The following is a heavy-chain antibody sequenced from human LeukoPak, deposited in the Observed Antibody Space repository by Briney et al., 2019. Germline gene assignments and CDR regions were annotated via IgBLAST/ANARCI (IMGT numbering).Heavy chain of an antibody. D-gene: IGHD5-18*01. Sequence: SETLSLTCTVSGGSINNYYWSWIRQPPGKGLEWIGYIYYSGSTNYNPSLKSRVTISVDTSKNQFSLKLSSVTAADTAVYYCARGVIHLSTDAFDIWGQGTMVTVST. CDR1: GGSINNYY. V-gene: IGHV4-59*01. CDR2: IYYSGST. J-gene: IGHJ3*02. CDR3: ARGVIHLSTDAFDI.